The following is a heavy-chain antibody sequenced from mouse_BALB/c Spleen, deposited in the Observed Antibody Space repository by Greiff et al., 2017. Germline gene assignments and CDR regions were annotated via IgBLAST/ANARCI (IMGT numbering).Heavy chain of an antibody. V-gene: IGHV5-6*02. D-gene: IGHD2-1*01. CDR1: GFTFSSYG. CDR3: ARQDRVYCNYDWYFDV. J-gene: IGHJ1*01. Sequence: DVMLVESGGDLVKPGGSLKLSCAASGFTFSSYGMSWVRQTPDKRLEWVATISSGGSYTYYPDSVKGRFTISRDNAKNTLYLQMSSLKSEDTAMYYCARQDRVYCNYDWYFDVWGAGTTVTVSS. CDR2: ISSGGSYT.